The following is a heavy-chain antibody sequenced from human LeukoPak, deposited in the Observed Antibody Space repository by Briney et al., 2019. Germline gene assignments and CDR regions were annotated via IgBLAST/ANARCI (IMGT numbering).Heavy chain of an antibody. V-gene: IGHV4-59*11. Sequence: SETLSLTCTVSGDSFNTHFWTWLRQPPGKGLEWIGYISYSGNTKYNPSLKSRVTISVDTSKNQFSLKLSSVTAADTAVFYCARVWTPVTTGSYYYYMDVWGKGTTVTVSS. D-gene: IGHD4-11*01. J-gene: IGHJ6*03. CDR2: ISYSGNT. CDR1: GDSFNTHF. CDR3: ARVWTPVTTGSYYYYMDV.